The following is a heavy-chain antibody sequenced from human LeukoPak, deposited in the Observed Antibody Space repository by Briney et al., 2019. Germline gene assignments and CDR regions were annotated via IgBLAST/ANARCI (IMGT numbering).Heavy chain of an antibody. D-gene: IGHD5-18*01. CDR2: ISRSGSII. J-gene: IGHJ5*02. CDR3: ARVLGTAMVT. V-gene: IGHV3-48*03. Sequence: GGSLRLSCAASGFTFSSYEMNWVRQAPGKGLEWVSYISRSGSIIYYADSVKGRFTISRDNAKNSLYLQMNSLRAEDTAVYYCARVLGTAMVTWGQGTLVTVSS. CDR1: GFTFSSYE.